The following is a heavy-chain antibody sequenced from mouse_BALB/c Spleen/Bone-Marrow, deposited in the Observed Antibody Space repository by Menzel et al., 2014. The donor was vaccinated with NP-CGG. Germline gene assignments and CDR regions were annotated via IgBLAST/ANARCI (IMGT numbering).Heavy chain of an antibody. J-gene: IGHJ3*01. CDR2: IWSDGGT. D-gene: IGHD2-4*01. CDR3: ARDYDNDDGFAY. CDR1: GFSLTSYG. Sequence: VQLQQSGPGLVAPSQSLSITCTISGFSLTSYGVHWVRQPPGMGLEWLAVIWSDGGTTYNSTLKSRLSISKDNSKSQVFLKMNSLQTDDTAVYFCARDYDNDDGFAYWGQGTLVTVSA. V-gene: IGHV2-6-1*01.